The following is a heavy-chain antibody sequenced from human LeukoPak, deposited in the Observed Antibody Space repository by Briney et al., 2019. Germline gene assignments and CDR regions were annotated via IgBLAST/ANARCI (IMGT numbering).Heavy chain of an antibody. D-gene: IGHD3-22*01. V-gene: IGHV1-69*13. CDR2: IIPIFGTA. CDR3: ASFLGSGYYDDY. Sequence: SVKVSCKASGGTFSSYAISWVRQAPGQGLEWMGGIIPIFGTANYAQKFQGRVTITADESTSTAYMELSSLRSEDTAVYYCASFLGSGYYDDYWGQGTLVTVSS. J-gene: IGHJ4*02. CDR1: GGTFSSYA.